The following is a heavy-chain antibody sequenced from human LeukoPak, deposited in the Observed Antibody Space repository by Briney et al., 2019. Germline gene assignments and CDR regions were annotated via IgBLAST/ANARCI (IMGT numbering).Heavy chain of an antibody. V-gene: IGHV3-7*01. Sequence: PGGSLRLSCAASGFIFSSYWMSWVRQAPGKGLEWVANIKQDGSEKYYVDSVKGRFTISRDNAKNSLYLQMNSLRAEDTAVYYCARDHLDAFDIWGQGTMVTVSS. CDR1: GFIFSSYW. J-gene: IGHJ3*02. CDR3: ARDHLDAFDI. CDR2: IKQDGSEK.